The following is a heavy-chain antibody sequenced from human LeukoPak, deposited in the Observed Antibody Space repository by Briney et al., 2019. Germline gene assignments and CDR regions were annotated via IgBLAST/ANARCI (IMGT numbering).Heavy chain of an antibody. V-gene: IGHV3-7*03. CDR3: ARATYSGYVFDY. D-gene: IGHD5-12*01. CDR1: GFTFSSYW. Sequence: GGSLRLSCEASGFTFSSYWMSWVRQAPGKGLEWVANIKQGGSEKKYLDSVKGRFTISRDNAKNSMYLQMNSLRAEDTALYYCARATYSGYVFDYWGQGTLVTVSS. J-gene: IGHJ4*02. CDR2: IKQGGSEK.